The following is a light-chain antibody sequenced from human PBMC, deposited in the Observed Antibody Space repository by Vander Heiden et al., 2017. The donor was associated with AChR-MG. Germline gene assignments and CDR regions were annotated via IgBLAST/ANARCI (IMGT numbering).Light chain of an antibody. CDR1: QSLLDTNGYNY. J-gene: IGKJ2*01. V-gene: IGKV2-28*01. CDR2: WGS. CDR3: MQCLQDYT. Sequence: EIVVTQSPPSLPVIPGEPASSSCRSNQSLLDTNGYNYLDWYLQKPGQSPQLLIYWGSNRAYGVPDRFSGSGSRSDFTLKIRSVEAEDVGVYYCMQCLQDYTFGQRTRLEIK.